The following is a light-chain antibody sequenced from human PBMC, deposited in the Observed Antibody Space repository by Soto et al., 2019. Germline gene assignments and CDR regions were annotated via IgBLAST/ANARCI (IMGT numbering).Light chain of an antibody. CDR2: GNS. CDR3: QSYDSSLSAVL. Sequence: QAVVTQPPSVSGPPGQMVTISCTGSSSNIGAGYDVHWYQQLPGTAPKLLIYGNSNRPSGVPDRFSGSKSGTSASLAITGLQAEDEADYYCQSYDSSLSAVLFGGGTKLTVL. J-gene: IGLJ2*01. CDR1: SSNIGAGYD. V-gene: IGLV1-40*01.